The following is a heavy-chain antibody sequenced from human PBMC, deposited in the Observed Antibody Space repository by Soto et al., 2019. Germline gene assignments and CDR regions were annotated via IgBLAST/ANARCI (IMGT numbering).Heavy chain of an antibody. CDR2: VNPIVSMS. Sequence: QVQLVQSGAEVKRPGSSVKVSCKASGDTFNFYSINWVRQAPGLGLEWIGRVNPIVSMSNYAQKFQGRVTMTADKSTSTGYMELSSLRSEDTAIYYCASSYGSGYRAFDYWGQGALVTVSS. D-gene: IGHD3-10*01. V-gene: IGHV1-69*02. CDR1: GDTFNFYS. CDR3: ASSYGSGYRAFDY. J-gene: IGHJ4*02.